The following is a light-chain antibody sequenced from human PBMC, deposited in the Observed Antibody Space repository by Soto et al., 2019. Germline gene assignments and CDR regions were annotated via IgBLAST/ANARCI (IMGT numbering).Light chain of an antibody. V-gene: IGKV3-15*01. J-gene: IGKJ1*01. Sequence: EIVMTQSPSTLSVSPGEKATLSCRASQSVGSNLAWYQHKPGQAPRLLIYGASTRATGIPARFSGSGSGTDFTLTISSLQSEDFAVYYCQQYNNWPPVTFGQGTKVDI. CDR3: QQYNNWPPVT. CDR1: QSVGSN. CDR2: GAS.